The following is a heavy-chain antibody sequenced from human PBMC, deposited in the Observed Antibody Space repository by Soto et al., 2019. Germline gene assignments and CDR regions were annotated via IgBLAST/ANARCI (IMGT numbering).Heavy chain of an antibody. CDR2: IYHGGTT. V-gene: IGHV4-38-2*02. CDR1: GYSISSGSY. D-gene: IGHD6-19*01. Sequence: SKTLSLTCTVPGYSISSGSYWAWIRQPPGKGPEWIASIYHGGTTFYNPSLKSRITISVDTSNNQFSLKLTSVTAPETAVYYCARVHVMVVAGSTFDYWGHGTLVTGSS. CDR3: ARVHVMVVAGSTFDY. J-gene: IGHJ4*01.